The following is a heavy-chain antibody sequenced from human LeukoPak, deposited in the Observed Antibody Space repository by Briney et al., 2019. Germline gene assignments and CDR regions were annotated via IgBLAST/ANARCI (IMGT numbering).Heavy chain of an antibody. Sequence: SETLSLTCTVSGGSISSYYWSWIRQPPGKGLEWIGYIYYSGSTNYNPSLKSRVTISVDTSKNQFSLKLSSVTAADTAVYYCVRVDRIAVAGGFDAFDIWGQGTMVTVSS. J-gene: IGHJ3*02. CDR2: IYYSGST. D-gene: IGHD6-19*01. CDR3: VRVDRIAVAGGFDAFDI. CDR1: GGSISSYY. V-gene: IGHV4-59*01.